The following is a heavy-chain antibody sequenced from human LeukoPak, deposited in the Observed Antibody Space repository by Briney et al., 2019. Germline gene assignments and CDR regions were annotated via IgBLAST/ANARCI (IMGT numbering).Heavy chain of an antibody. CDR2: IYYSGST. V-gene: IGHV4-59*01. CDR3: AAQYGPIDY. J-gene: IGHJ4*02. CDR1: GGSISSYY. Sequence: SSETQSLTCTVSGGSISSYYWSWIRQPPGKGLEWIGYIYYSGSTNYNPSLKSRVTISVDTSKNQFSLKLSSVTAADTAVYYCAAQYGPIDYWGQGTLVTVSS. D-gene: IGHD3-10*01.